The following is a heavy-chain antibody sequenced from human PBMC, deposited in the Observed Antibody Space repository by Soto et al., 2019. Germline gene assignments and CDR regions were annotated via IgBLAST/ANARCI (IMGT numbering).Heavy chain of an antibody. CDR2: IWYDGSKK. Sequence: QVQLVESGGGVVQPGRSLRLSCAASGFTFSTYGMHWVRQAPGKGLEWVAVIWYDGSKKYYADSVKGRFTISRDNSKNTLYLQMKSLRAEDTAVYYCARGHSRGEPICNLDYWGQGTLVTVSS. D-gene: IGHD6-25*01. V-gene: IGHV3-33*01. J-gene: IGHJ4*02. CDR3: ARGHSRGEPICNLDY. CDR1: GFTFSTYG.